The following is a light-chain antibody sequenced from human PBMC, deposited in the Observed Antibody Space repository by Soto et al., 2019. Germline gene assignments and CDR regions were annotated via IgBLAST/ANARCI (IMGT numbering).Light chain of an antibody. CDR2: GAS. J-gene: IGKJ1*01. V-gene: IGKV3-15*01. CDR3: QQYNNWPRT. Sequence: EIVMTQSPATLSVSPGERAPLSYSASQSVSSNLALYQQTPGQAPRLLIYGASTRATGIPARFSGSGSGTEFTLTISSLQSEDFAVYYCQQYNNWPRTCGQGTKGDIK. CDR1: QSVSSN.